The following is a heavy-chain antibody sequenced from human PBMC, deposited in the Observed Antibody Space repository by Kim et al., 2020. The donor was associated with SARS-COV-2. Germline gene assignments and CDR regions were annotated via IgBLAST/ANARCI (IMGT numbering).Heavy chain of an antibody. D-gene: IGHD5-18*01. Sequence: GGTTYYAYTGQSRFTISRDNSKNTLHLQMNSLRAEDTAVYYCAKLYGYAYWGQGTLVTVSS. J-gene: IGHJ4*02. CDR3: AKLYGYAY. CDR2: GGTT. V-gene: IGHV3-23*01.